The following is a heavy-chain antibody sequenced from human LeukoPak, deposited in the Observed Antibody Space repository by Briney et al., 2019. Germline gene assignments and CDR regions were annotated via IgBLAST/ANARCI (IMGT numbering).Heavy chain of an antibody. CDR3: AKRGPIYSASPGNYFDY. D-gene: IGHD3-10*01. Sequence: PGGSLRLSCAASGFTFSSYAMSWVRQAPGKGLEWVSAINSGGSTYYADSVKGRFTISRDNSKNTLYLQMNSLRAEDTAIYYCAKRGPIYSASPGNYFDYWGQGTLVTVSS. CDR1: GFTFSSYA. J-gene: IGHJ4*02. CDR2: INSGGST. V-gene: IGHV3-23*01.